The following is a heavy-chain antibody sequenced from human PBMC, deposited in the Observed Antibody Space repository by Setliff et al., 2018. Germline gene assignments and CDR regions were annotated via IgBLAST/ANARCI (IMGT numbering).Heavy chain of an antibody. Sequence: ASVKVSCKASGYTFTSYYMHWVRQAPGQGLEWMGIINPSGGSTSYAQKFQGRVTMTRDTSTSTVYMELSSLRSDDTAVYYCARDRWAVAGTGKFDYWGQGTLVTVSS. D-gene: IGHD6-19*01. J-gene: IGHJ4*02. CDR1: GYTFTSYY. V-gene: IGHV1-46*01. CDR2: INPSGGST. CDR3: ARDRWAVAGTGKFDY.